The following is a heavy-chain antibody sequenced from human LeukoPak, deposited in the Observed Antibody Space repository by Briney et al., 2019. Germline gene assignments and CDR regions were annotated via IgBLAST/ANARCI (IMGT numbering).Heavy chain of an antibody. CDR2: IYYSGST. J-gene: IGHJ5*02. CDR3: ARDEVDGDYRWFDP. V-gene: IGHV4-59*01. CDR1: GGSISSYY. D-gene: IGHD4-17*01. Sequence: KPSETLSLXCTVSGGSISSYYWSWIRLPPGKGLEWIGYIYYSGSTNYNPSLKSRVTISVDTSKNQFSLKLSSVTAADTAVYYCARDEVDGDYRWFDPWGQGTLVTVSS.